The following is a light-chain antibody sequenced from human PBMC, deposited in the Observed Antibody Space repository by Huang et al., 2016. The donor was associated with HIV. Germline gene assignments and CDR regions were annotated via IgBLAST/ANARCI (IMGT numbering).Light chain of an antibody. CDR2: AAS. CDR1: QSISSY. CDR3: QQSYSTPCT. Sequence: DIQMTQSPSSLSASLGDRVTITCRARQSISSYLNWYQQKPGKAPKLLIYAASSLQSGVPSRFSGSGSGTDFTLTISSLQPEDFATYYCQQSYSTPCTFGQGTRLEIK. J-gene: IGKJ5*01. V-gene: IGKV1-39*01.